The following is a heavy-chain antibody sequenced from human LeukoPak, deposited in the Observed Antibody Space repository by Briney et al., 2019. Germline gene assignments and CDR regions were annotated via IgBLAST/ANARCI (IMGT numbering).Heavy chain of an antibody. CDR3: AKYGVDCSSTSCYPLYYMDV. Sequence: PGGSVSLSCAASGFTFDSYAMTWVRQAPGKGLEWVSSISGGGGITNYADSVKGRFTISRDNSKYTLFLQMNSLRAEDTAVYYCAKYGVDCSSTSCYPLYYMDVWGKGTTVTVSS. CDR1: GFTFDSYA. J-gene: IGHJ6*03. D-gene: IGHD2-2*01. V-gene: IGHV3-23*01. CDR2: ISGGGGIT.